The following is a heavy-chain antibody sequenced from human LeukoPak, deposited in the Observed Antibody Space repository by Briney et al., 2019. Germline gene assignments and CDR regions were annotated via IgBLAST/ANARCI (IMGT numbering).Heavy chain of an antibody. CDR2: IYYSGST. CDR1: GGSTSSYY. CDR3: AREGRRAEYFQH. V-gene: IGHV4-59*01. J-gene: IGHJ1*01. Sequence: SETLSLTCTVSGGSTSSYYWSWIRQPPGKGLEWIGYIYYSGSTNYNPSLKSRVTISVDTSKNQFSLKLSSVTAADTAVYYCAREGRRAEYFQHWGQGTLVTVSS.